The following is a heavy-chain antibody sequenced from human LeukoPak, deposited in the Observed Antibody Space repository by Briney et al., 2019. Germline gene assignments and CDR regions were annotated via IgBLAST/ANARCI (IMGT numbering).Heavy chain of an antibody. CDR2: MGGSDADR. V-gene: IGHV3-21*01. J-gene: IGHJ4*02. CDR1: GFTFTNYG. Sequence: GGSLRLSCAASGFTFTNYGMSWVRQTPGMGLEWVASMGGSDADRYYADSVKGRFTISRDNAKNSLYLQMSSLGAEDTAIYYCSRDRGGGDIYFDYWGQGTLVTVSS. CDR3: SRDRGGGDIYFDY. D-gene: IGHD2-21*02.